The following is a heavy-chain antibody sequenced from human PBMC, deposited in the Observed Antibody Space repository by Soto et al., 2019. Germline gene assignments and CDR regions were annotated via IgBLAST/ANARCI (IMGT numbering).Heavy chain of an antibody. CDR2: IWYDGSKT. CDR3: ATGVGAVVAYFES. V-gene: IGHV3-33*01. CDR1: GFTFSNYG. D-gene: IGHD1-26*01. Sequence: GGSLRLSCAASGFTFSNYGMHWVRQAPGKGLEWVAVIWYDGSKTYYADSVKGRFTISRDNSKNTLYLQMDSLRAEDTAVYYCATGVGAVVAYFESWGQGTLVTVSS. J-gene: IGHJ4*02.